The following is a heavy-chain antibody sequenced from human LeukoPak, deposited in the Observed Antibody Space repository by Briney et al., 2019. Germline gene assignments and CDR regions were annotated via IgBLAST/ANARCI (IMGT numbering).Heavy chain of an antibody. D-gene: IGHD3-10*01. V-gene: IGHV4-34*01. J-gene: IGHJ4*02. CDR3: AREATMVRGRKATIRDH. Sequence: SETLSLTCAVYGGSFSGYYWSWIRQPPGKGLEWIGEINHSGSANYNPSLKSRVTISVDTSKNQFSLKLSSVTAADTAVYYCAREATMVRGRKATIRDHWGQGTLVTVSS. CDR1: GGSFSGYY. CDR2: INHSGSA.